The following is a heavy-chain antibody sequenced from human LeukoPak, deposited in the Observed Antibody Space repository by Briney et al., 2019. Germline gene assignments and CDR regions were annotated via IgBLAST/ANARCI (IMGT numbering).Heavy chain of an antibody. D-gene: IGHD1-26*01. CDR3: ATVPRGIVGATRPFDY. CDR1: GYTLTELS. V-gene: IGHV1-24*01. J-gene: IGHJ4*02. CDR2: FDPEDGET. Sequence: GASVKVSCNVSGYTLTELSMHWVRQAPGKGLEWMGGFDPEDGETIYAQKFQGRVTMTEDTSTDTAYMELSSLRSEDTAVYYCATVPRGIVGATRPFDYWGQGTLVTVSS.